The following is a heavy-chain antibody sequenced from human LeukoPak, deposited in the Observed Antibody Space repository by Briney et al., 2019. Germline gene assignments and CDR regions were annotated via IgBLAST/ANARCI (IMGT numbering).Heavy chain of an antibody. CDR1: GGSISSGSYY. Sequence: SETLSLTCTVSGGSISSGSYYWNWIREPAGKGLEWIGRIYTSGSTNYNPSLKSRVTISVDTSKNQFSLKLSSVTAADTAVYYCARGATRRYLYFDYWGQGTLVTVSS. D-gene: IGHD1-26*01. V-gene: IGHV4-61*02. CDR2: IYTSGST. CDR3: ARGATRRYLYFDY. J-gene: IGHJ4*02.